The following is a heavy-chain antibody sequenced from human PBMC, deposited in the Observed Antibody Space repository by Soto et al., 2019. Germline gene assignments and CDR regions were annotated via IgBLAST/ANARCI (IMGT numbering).Heavy chain of an antibody. V-gene: IGHV4-4*07. CDR3: ARADYEILTGSYAMDV. D-gene: IGHD3-9*01. CDR2: VSSSGNT. CDR1: GDSLGNYY. Sequence: AETLSLTCTVSGDSLGNYYLFWIRQPAGKGLEWIGRVSSSGNTNANPPLNSRATMSIDTSKNQFSLRLRSVTAADTAVYSCARADYEILTGSYAMDVWGQGTTVTVSS. J-gene: IGHJ6*02.